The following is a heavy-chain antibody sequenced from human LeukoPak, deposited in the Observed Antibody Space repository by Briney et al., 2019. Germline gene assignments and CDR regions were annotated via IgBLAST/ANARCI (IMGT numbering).Heavy chain of an antibody. Sequence: AASVKVSCKASGYTFTSYYMHWVRQAPGQGLEWMGIINPSGGSTSYAQKFQGRVTITADESTSTAYMELSSLRSEDTAVYYCARDVGGDCDYWGQGTLVTVSS. CDR3: ARDVGGDCDY. V-gene: IGHV1-46*01. J-gene: IGHJ4*02. D-gene: IGHD2-21*02. CDR2: INPSGGST. CDR1: GYTFTSYY.